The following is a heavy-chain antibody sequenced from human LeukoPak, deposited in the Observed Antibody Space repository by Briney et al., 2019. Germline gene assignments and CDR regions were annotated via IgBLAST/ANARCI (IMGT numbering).Heavy chain of an antibody. Sequence: PGGSLRLSCAASGFAFRDYWMNWVRQAPGKGVEWVANINLGGSVILYVDSVKGRFTASRDNAENSVSLQMNSLRAEDTAVYYCAAWGLHNYWGQGTLVTVSS. J-gene: IGHJ4*02. CDR2: INLGGSVI. V-gene: IGHV3-7*01. CDR1: GFAFRDYW. CDR3: AAWGLHNY. D-gene: IGHD7-27*01.